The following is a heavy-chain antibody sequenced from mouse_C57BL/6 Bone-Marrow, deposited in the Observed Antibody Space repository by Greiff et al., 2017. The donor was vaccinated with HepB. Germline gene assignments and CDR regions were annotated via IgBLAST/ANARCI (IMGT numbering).Heavy chain of an antibody. Sequence: EVHLVESGGGLVQPGGSLSLSCAASGFTFTDYYMSWVRQPPGKALEWLGFIRNKANGYTTEYSASVKGRFTISRDNSQSILYLQMNALRAEDSATYYCARYMGDAWFAYWGQGTLVTVSA. CDR3: ARYMGDAWFAY. V-gene: IGHV7-3*01. CDR1: GFTFTDYY. CDR2: IRNKANGYTT. J-gene: IGHJ3*01.